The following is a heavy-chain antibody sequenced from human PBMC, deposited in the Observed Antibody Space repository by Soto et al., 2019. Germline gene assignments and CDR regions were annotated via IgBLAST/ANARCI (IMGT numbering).Heavy chain of an antibody. CDR3: ARALYYYDSSGYYGS. CDR2: VSPDGTST. D-gene: IGHD3-22*01. J-gene: IGHJ5*02. CDR1: GFTFRGYW. Sequence: GGSLRLSCAASGFTFRGYWMHWVRQAPGKGLVWVSRVSPDGTSTSYGDSVKGRFTISRDNAKNSLYLQMNSLRAEDTAVYYCARALYYYDSSGYYGSWGQGTLVTVSS. V-gene: IGHV3-74*01.